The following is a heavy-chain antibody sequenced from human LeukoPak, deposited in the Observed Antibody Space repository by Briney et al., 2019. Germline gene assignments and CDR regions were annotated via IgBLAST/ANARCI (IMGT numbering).Heavy chain of an antibody. Sequence: SVKVSCKASGGTFISYAISWVRQAPGQGLEWMGGIIPIFGTANYAQKFQGRVTITADESTSTAYMELSSLRSEDTAVYYCARANYYDSSGYSPFDYWGQGTLVTVSS. CDR3: ARANYYDSSGYSPFDY. V-gene: IGHV1-69*13. CDR2: IIPIFGTA. CDR1: GGTFISYA. D-gene: IGHD3-22*01. J-gene: IGHJ4*02.